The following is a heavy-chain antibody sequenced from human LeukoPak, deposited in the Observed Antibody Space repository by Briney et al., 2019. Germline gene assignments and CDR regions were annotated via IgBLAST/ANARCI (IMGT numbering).Heavy chain of an antibody. CDR2: IYTSGST. Sequence: SETLSLTCTVSGGSISSDYWSWTRQPAGKGLEWIGRIYTSGSTNYNPSLKSRVTISVDTSKNQFSLKLSSVTAADTAVYYCASSTVVVDNWFDPWGQGTLVTVSS. D-gene: IGHD4-23*01. V-gene: IGHV4-4*07. CDR1: GGSISSDY. J-gene: IGHJ5*02. CDR3: ASSTVVVDNWFDP.